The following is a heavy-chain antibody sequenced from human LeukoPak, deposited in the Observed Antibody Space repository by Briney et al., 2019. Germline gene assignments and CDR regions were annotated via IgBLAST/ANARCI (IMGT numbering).Heavy chain of an antibody. Sequence: GGTLRLSCAASGFTFSSYGMNWVRQTPGKGLEWIAYISSTGNTLYYVDSVKGRFTISRDNSKNTLYLQMNSLRAEDTAVYYCARRAGAYSHPYDYWGQGTLVTVSS. J-gene: IGHJ4*02. CDR3: ARRAGAYSHPYDY. D-gene: IGHD4/OR15-4a*01. CDR2: ISSTGNTL. CDR1: GFTFSSYG. V-gene: IGHV3-48*01.